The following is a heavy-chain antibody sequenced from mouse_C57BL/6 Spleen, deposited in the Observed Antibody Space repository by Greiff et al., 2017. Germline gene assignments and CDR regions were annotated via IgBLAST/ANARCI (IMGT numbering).Heavy chain of an antibody. CDR2: INPSNGGT. V-gene: IGHV1-53*01. CDR1: GYPFTSYW. Sequence: QVQLQQPGTELVKPGASVKLSCKASGYPFTSYWMHWVKQRPGQGLEWIGNINPSNGGTNYNEKFKRKATLTVDKSSSTAYMQLSSLTSEDSAVYYCARERVYGSQFAYWGQGTLVTVSA. D-gene: IGHD1-1*01. CDR3: ARERVYGSQFAY. J-gene: IGHJ3*01.